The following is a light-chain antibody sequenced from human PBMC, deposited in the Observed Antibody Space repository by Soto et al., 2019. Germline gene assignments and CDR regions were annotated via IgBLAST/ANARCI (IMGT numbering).Light chain of an antibody. Sequence: QSVLTQPPSASGTPGQTVTISCSGSSSNIGMNYVYWYQQLPGTAPKLLIYRNNQRPSGVPDRFSGSNSGTSASLAISGLRSEDEADYYCAAWVDSLSAVVFGGGTKVTVL. J-gene: IGLJ2*01. CDR1: SSNIGMNY. CDR3: AAWVDSLSAVV. V-gene: IGLV1-47*01. CDR2: RNN.